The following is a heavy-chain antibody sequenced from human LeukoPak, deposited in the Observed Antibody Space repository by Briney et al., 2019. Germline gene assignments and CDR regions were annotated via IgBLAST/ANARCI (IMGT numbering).Heavy chain of an antibody. J-gene: IGHJ3*02. CDR3: AKDSRGYYDSSGYYDAFDI. CDR1: GFTFDDYA. CDR2: ISWNSGSI. D-gene: IGHD3-22*01. V-gene: IGHV3-9*01. Sequence: PGGSLRLSCAASGFTFDDYAMHWVRQAPGKGLEWVSGISWNSGSIGYADSVKGRFTISRDNAKNSLYLQMNSLRAEDTALYYCAKDSRGYYDSSGYYDAFDIWGQGTMVTVSS.